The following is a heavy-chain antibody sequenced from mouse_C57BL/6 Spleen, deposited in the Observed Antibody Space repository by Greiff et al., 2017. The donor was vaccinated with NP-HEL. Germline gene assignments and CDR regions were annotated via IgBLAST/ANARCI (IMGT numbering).Heavy chain of an antibody. CDR2: IYPGSGNT. D-gene: IGHD4-1*01. J-gene: IGHJ3*01. CDR1: GYTFTDYY. Sequence: VKLMESGAELVRPGASVKLSCKASGYTFTDYYINWVKQRPGQGLEWIARIYPGSGNTYYNEKFKGKATLTAEKSSSTAYMQLSSLTSEDSAVYFCAREHNWDKGFAYWGQGTLVTVSA. V-gene: IGHV1-76*01. CDR3: AREHNWDKGFAY.